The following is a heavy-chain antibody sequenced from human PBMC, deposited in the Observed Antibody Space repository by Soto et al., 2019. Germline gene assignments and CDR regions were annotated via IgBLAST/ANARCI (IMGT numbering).Heavy chain of an antibody. Sequence: EVQLVESGGGLVKPGGSLRLSCVGSGFTLSTYAMNWVRLAPGKGLEWLSSISSSSTYIYYTDSVKGRFTISRDNAKNSLYLTMNSLRAEDTAVYYCARDPDAEYSGSFHPPRSLDYWGQGTLVTVSS. D-gene: IGHD1-26*01. CDR1: GFTLSTYA. J-gene: IGHJ4*02. V-gene: IGHV3-21*01. CDR3: ARDPDAEYSGSFHPPRSLDY. CDR2: ISSSSTYI.